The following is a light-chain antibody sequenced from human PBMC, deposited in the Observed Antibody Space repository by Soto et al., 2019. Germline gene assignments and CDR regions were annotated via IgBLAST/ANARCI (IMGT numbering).Light chain of an antibody. J-gene: IGLJ1*01. V-gene: IGLV2-8*01. CDR1: SSDVADSNY. CDR3: GSYVGNNIFYG. Sequence: QSALTQPPSASGSPGQSVTISCTGTSSDVADSNYVSWYQQHPGKAPKLMIYEVNRRPSGVPDRFSGSKSGNTASLTVSGLQAEDEADYYCGSYVGNNIFYGFGTGTKLTVL. CDR2: EVN.